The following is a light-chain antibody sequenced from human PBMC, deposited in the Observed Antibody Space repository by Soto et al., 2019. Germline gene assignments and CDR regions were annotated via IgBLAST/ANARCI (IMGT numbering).Light chain of an antibody. Sequence: DIQMTQSPSTMAASVCDTVTRTCRASQTISSWLAWYQQKPGKAPKLLIYKASTLKSGVPSRFSGSGSGTEFTLTISSLQPDEFATYYCQHYNSYSEAVGQGTKVDIK. CDR2: KAS. CDR1: QTISSW. V-gene: IGKV1-5*03. J-gene: IGKJ1*01. CDR3: QHYNSYSEA.